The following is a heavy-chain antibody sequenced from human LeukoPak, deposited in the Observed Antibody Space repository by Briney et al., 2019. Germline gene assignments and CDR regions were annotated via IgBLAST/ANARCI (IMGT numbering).Heavy chain of an antibody. V-gene: IGHV4-34*01. Sequence: SETLSLTCAVYGGSFSGYYWSWIRQPPGKGLEWIGEINHSGTTNYNPSLKSRVIISVDTSKNQFSLKLSSVTAADTAVYYCARVDGDYHHYYHGMDVWGKGTTVTVSS. CDR2: INHSGTT. D-gene: IGHD4-17*01. CDR1: GGSFSGYY. J-gene: IGHJ6*04. CDR3: ARVDGDYHHYYHGMDV.